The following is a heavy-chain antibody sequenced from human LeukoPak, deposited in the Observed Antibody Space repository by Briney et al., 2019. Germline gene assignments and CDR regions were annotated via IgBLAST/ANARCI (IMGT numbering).Heavy chain of an antibody. D-gene: IGHD6-19*01. CDR1: GYTFTNYG. J-gene: IGHJ4*02. V-gene: IGHV1-18*01. CDR3: ARGQWPASSFDY. CDR2: SSAYNGNT. Sequence: ASVKVSCKASGYTFTNYGISWVRQAPGQGLEWMGWSSAYNGNTNYAQKVQGRVTMTTDTSTSTAYMELRSLRSDDTAVYYCARGQWPASSFDYWGQGTLVTVSS.